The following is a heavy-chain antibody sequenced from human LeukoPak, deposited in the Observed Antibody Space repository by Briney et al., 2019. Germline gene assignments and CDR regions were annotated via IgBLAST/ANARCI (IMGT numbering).Heavy chain of an antibody. V-gene: IGHV4-34*01. CDR3: ARGHSTAMDYWYFDL. Sequence: SETLSLTCAVYGGSFSGYYWSWIRQPPGKGLEWIGEINHSGSTNYNPSLKSRVTISVDTSKNQFSLKLSSVTAADTAVYYCARGHSTAMDYWYFDLWGRGTLVTVSS. CDR1: GGSFSGYY. J-gene: IGHJ2*01. D-gene: IGHD5-18*01. CDR2: INHSGST.